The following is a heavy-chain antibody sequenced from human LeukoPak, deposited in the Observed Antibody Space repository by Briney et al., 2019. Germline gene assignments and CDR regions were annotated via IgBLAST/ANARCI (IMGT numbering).Heavy chain of an antibody. V-gene: IGHV1-2*02. J-gene: IGHJ4*02. CDR3: ARVFIAAAGTGSDY. Sequence: ASVKVSCKASGYTFTGYYMHWVRQAPGQGLEWMGWINPNSGGTNYAQKFQGRVTMTRDTSISTAYMELSRLRSDDTAVYYCARVFIAAAGTGSDYWGQGTLVTVSS. CDR2: INPNSGGT. CDR1: GYTFTGYY. D-gene: IGHD6-13*01.